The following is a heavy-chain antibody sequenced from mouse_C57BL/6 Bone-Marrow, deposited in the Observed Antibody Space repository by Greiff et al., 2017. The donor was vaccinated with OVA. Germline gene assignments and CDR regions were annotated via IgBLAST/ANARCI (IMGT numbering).Heavy chain of an antibody. J-gene: IGHJ2*01. CDR3: AREEVYGNYDY. CDR1: GYTFTDYY. V-gene: IGHV1-26*01. CDR2: INPNNGGT. Sequence: EVKLQQSGPELVKPGASVKISCKASGYTFTDYYMNWVKQSHGKSLEWIGDINPNNGGTSYNQKFKGKATLTVDKSSSTAYMELRSLTSEDSAVYYCAREEVYGNYDYWGQGTTLTVSS. D-gene: IGHD2-1*01.